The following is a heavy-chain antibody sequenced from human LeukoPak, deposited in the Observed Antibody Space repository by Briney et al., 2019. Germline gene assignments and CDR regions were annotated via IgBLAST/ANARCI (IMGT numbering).Heavy chain of an antibody. Sequence: PSETLSLTCAVYGGSFSGYYWSWIRQPPGKGLEWIGEINHSGSTNYNPSLKSRVTISVDTSKNQFSLKLSSVTAADTAVYYCARQHRQIAAAIYWYFDLWGRGTLVTVSS. CDR3: ARQHRQIAAAIYWYFDL. J-gene: IGHJ2*01. CDR1: GGSFSGYY. CDR2: INHSGST. D-gene: IGHD6-13*01. V-gene: IGHV4-34*01.